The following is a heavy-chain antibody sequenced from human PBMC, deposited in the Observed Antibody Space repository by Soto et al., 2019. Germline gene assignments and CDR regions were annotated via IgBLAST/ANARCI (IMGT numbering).Heavy chain of an antibody. D-gene: IGHD3-22*01. CDR2: INPSGGST. V-gene: IGHV1-46*01. CDR3: ARRNYYDSSGYYLDAFDI. Sequence: GASVKVSCKASGYTFTSYYMHWVRQAPGQGLEWMGIINPSGGSTSYAQKFQGRVTMTRDTSTSTVYMELSSLRSEDTAVYYCARRNYYDSSGYYLDAFDIWGQGTMVTVSS. J-gene: IGHJ3*02. CDR1: GYTFTSYY.